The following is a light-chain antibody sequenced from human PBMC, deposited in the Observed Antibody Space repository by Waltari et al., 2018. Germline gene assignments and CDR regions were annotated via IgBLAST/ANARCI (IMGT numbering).Light chain of an antibody. V-gene: IGLV1-44*01. J-gene: IGLJ2*01. CDR2: SHK. Sequence: QSVLTQPPSASGTPGQRVTISCSGSSSNIGSNTVNWYQQLPGTAPKLLIYSHKQRPSGVPDRFSGSKSGTSASLAISGLQSEDEADYYCAAWDDSLNGPVFGGGTKLTVL. CDR1: SSNIGSNT. CDR3: AAWDDSLNGPV.